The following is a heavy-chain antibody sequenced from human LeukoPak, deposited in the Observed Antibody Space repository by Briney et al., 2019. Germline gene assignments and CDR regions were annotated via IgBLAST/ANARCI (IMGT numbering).Heavy chain of an antibody. D-gene: IGHD5-12*01. CDR1: GGSISSYY. CDR3: ATRKRNSGYDQGAFDI. CDR2: IYYSGST. Sequence: SETLSLTCTVSGGSISSYYWSWIRQPPGKGLEWIGYIYYSGSTNYNPSLKSRVTISVNTSKNQFSLKLSSVTAADTAVYYCATRKRNSGYDQGAFDIWGQGTMVTVSS. V-gene: IGHV4-59*01. J-gene: IGHJ3*02.